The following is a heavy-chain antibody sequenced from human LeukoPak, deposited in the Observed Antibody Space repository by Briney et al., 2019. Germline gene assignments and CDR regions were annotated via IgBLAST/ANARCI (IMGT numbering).Heavy chain of an antibody. D-gene: IGHD6-13*01. J-gene: IGHJ3*02. CDR1: GFTFDDYA. CDR2: ITWNSGSI. V-gene: IGHV3-9*01. CDR3: AKDHGSSWYLDAFDI. Sequence: GGSLRPSCAASGFTFDDYAMHWVRQVPGKGLEWVSGITWNSGSIGYADSVKGRFIISRDNAKNSLYLQMNSLRAEDTALYYCAKDHGSSWYLDAFDIRGQGTMVTVSS.